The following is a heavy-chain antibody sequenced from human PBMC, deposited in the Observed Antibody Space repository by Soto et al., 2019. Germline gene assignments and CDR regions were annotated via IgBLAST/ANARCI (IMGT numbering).Heavy chain of an antibody. CDR3: ARRYGSALAY. CDR1: GGTISSWY. J-gene: IGHJ4*02. V-gene: IGHV4-59*08. Sequence: SETLSLTCTVSGGTISSWYWSWIRQPPGKGLEWIGYIYYSGSTNCNPSLKSRVTISVDTSKNQFSLKLSSVTAADTAVYYCARRYGSALAYWGQGTLVTVSS. CDR2: IYYSGST. D-gene: IGHD1-26*01.